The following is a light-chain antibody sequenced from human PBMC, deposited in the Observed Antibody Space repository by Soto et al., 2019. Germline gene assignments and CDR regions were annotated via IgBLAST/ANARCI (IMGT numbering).Light chain of an antibody. J-gene: IGKJ4*01. CDR1: QSVGKNY. V-gene: IGKV3-20*01. CDR3: LQDVNSPLT. CDR2: DAS. Sequence: EIVLTPSPDTLSLSPGERVTLSCRASQSVGKNYLAWFQQKPGQAPRLLIYDASSRATGIPDRFSVYEYGKDFTLAISGLEPEDFAVYYCLQDVNSPLTVGGGTKLKIK.